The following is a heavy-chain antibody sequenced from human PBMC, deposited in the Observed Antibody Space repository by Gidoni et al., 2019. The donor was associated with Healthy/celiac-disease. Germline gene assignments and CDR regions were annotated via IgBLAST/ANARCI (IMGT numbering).Heavy chain of an antibody. CDR2: ISWNSGSI. CDR3: AKDQGAFDI. J-gene: IGHJ3*02. Sequence: ISWNSGSIGYADSVKGRFTISRDNAKNSLYLQMNSLRAADTALYYCAKDQGAFDIWGQGTMVTVSS. V-gene: IGHV3-9*01.